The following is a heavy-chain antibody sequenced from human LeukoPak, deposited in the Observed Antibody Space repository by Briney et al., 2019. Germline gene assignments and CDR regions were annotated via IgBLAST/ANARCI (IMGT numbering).Heavy chain of an antibody. D-gene: IGHD6-6*01. CDR1: GFTFSSYG. V-gene: IGHV3-30*02. CDR3: AKESQQLVRAYYFDY. CDR2: IRYDGSNK. J-gene: IGHJ4*02. Sequence: GGSLRLSCAASGFTFSSYGMHWVRQAPGKGLEWVAFIRYDGSNKYYADSVKGRFTISRDNSKNTLYLQMNSLRAEDTAVYYCAKESQQLVRAYYFDYWGQGTLVTVSS.